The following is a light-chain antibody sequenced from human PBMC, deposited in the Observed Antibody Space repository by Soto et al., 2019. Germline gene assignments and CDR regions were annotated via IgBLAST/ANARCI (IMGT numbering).Light chain of an antibody. CDR1: SSNIGYNY. Sequence: QSVLTQPPSAPGTPGQRVTISCSGSSSNIGYNYVYWYQQLPGTAPKLLIYTNNQRPSGVPDRFSGSKSGTSASLVISGLRSEDEADYYCAAWDDSLSGYVFGTGTKVTVL. V-gene: IGLV1-47*02. J-gene: IGLJ1*01. CDR3: AAWDDSLSGYV. CDR2: TNN.